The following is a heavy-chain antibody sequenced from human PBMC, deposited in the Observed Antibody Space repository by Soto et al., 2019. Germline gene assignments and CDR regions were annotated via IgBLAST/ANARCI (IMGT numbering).Heavy chain of an antibody. CDR3: AGLDLPGYGRGDDL. J-gene: IGHJ5*02. V-gene: IGHV3-66*01. D-gene: IGHD2-15*01. CDR2: IYSGGTT. CDR1: GFTVSQNY. Sequence: EVQLVESGGGLVQPGGSLRLSCAASGFTVSQNYMSWVRQAPGKGLECVSVIYSGGTTYYADSVKGRFTISSDNSKNTLYLQMDSLSAADTAIYYCAGLDLPGYGRGDDLWGQGSLVTVSS.